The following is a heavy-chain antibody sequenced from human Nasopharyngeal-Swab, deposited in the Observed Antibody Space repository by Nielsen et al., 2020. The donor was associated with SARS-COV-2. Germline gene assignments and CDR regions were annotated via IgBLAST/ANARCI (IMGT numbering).Heavy chain of an antibody. D-gene: IGHD4-11*01. CDR3: AKDLHLTSDYIHYASFDY. CDR1: GFTFSSYW. J-gene: IGHJ4*02. Sequence: GGSLRLSCAASGFTFSSYWMHWVRQAPGKGLVWVSRINSDGSSTGYADSVKGRFTISRDNAKNTLYLQMSSLRAEDTAVYYCAKDLHLTSDYIHYASFDYWGQGTLVTVSS. V-gene: IGHV3-74*01. CDR2: INSDGSST.